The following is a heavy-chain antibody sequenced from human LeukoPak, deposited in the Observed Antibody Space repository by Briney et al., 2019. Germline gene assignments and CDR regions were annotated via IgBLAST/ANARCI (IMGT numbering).Heavy chain of an antibody. D-gene: IGHD3-10*01. Sequence: PGGSLRLSCAASGFTFSSYAMSWVRQAPGKGLEWVSTISGSGGSPYYADSVKGRFTISRDNSKNTLYLQMNRLRAEDTAVYYCAKTYGSGSYYNSLDYWGQGTLVTVSS. CDR2: ISGSGGSP. CDR3: AKTYGSGSYYNSLDY. J-gene: IGHJ4*02. CDR1: GFTFSSYA. V-gene: IGHV3-23*01.